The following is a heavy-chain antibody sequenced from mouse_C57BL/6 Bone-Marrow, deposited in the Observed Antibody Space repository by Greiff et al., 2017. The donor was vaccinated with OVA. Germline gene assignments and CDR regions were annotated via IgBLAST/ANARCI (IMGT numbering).Heavy chain of an antibody. CDR1: GFTFSSYA. CDR3: ARDRLRRFAY. CDR2: ISDGGSYT. J-gene: IGHJ3*01. D-gene: IGHD2-4*01. Sequence: EVQLVESGGGLVKPGGSLKLSCAASGFTFSSYAMSWVRQTPEKRLEWVATISDGGSYTYYPDNVKGRFTISRDNAKNNLYLQMSHLKSEDTAMYYCARDRLRRFAYWGQGTLVTVSA. V-gene: IGHV5-4*01.